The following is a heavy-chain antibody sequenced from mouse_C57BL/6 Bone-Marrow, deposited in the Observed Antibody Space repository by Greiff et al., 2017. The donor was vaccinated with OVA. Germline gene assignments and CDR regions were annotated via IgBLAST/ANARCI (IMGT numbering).Heavy chain of an antibody. J-gene: IGHJ3*01. V-gene: IGHV5-17*01. D-gene: IGHD2-3*01. CDR3: ARGGYYPAWFAY. Sequence: EVQVVESGGGLVKPGGSLKLSCAASGFTFSDYGMHWVRQAPEKGLEWVAYISSGSSTIYYAETVKGRFTISRDNAKYTLFLQMSSLRSEDTSMYYCARGGYYPAWFAYWGQGTLVTVSA. CDR2: ISSGSSTI. CDR1: GFTFSDYG.